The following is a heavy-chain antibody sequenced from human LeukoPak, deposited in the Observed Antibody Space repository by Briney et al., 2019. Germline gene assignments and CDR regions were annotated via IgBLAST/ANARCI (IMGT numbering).Heavy chain of an antibody. CDR1: GFTFSSYA. CDR2: LYGSGETT. D-gene: IGHD1-1*01. Sequence: TGGSLRLSCAASGFTFSSYAMSWARQAPGKGLEWVLALYGSGETTYYADSVKGRFTVSRDNSKNTLYLQMDGLRAEDTAVYYCAKMAGMTRQVYYMDVWGKGATVTVSS. V-gene: IGHV3-23*01. CDR3: AKMAGMTRQVYYMDV. J-gene: IGHJ6*03.